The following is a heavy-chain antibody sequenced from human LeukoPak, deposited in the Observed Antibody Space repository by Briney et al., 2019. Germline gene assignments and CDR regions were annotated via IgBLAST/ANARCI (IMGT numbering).Heavy chain of an antibody. D-gene: IGHD5-18*01. V-gene: IGHV4-59*08. CDR3: ARPIQLWGYAFDI. CDR1: GGSISSYY. J-gene: IGHJ3*02. CDR2: IYYSGST. Sequence: SETLSLTCTVSGGSISSYYWSWIRQPPGKGLEWIGYIYYSGSTNYNPSLKSRVTISVDTSKNQFSLKLSSVTAADTAVYYCARPIQLWGYAFDIWGQGTMVTVSS.